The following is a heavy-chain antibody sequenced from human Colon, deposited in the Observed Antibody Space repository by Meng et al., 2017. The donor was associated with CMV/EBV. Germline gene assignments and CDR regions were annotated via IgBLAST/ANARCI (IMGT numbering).Heavy chain of an antibody. J-gene: IGHJ4*02. CDR1: GFNFNSFA. D-gene: IGHD2-2*01. V-gene: IGHV3-30*02. CDR3: VKDDPALDY. Sequence: GESLKISCAASGFNFNSFALHWGRPSPGKGLEWVAFIYPDGTKKSYADSVKGRFTISRDNSKNTLYLQMNSLTPEDTAVYYCVKDDPALDYWGQGTLVTVSS. CDR2: IYPDGTKK.